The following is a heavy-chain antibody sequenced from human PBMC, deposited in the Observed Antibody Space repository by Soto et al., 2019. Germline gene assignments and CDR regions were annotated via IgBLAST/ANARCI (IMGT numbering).Heavy chain of an antibody. CDR2: INHSGST. D-gene: IGHD3-16*01. CDR1: GGSFSGYY. V-gene: IGHV4-34*01. CDR3: ARGLPGPTCWFDP. J-gene: IGHJ5*02. Sequence: PHTLFLRGAACGGSFSGYYWGWIRQPQGRGLEWIGEINHSGSTNYNPSLKSRVTISVDTSKNQFSLKLSCVTAADWAVYYCARGLPGPTCWFDPWGEGTPVTVSS.